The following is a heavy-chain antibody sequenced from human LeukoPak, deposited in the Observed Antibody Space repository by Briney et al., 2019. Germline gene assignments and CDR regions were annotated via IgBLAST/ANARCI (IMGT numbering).Heavy chain of an antibody. CDR1: GFTFSRCW. CDR3: ARDKGDYDTSGSLFIF. V-gene: IGHV3-7*03. Sequence: GGSLRLSCAASGFTFSRCWMSWVRQAPRKGLEWVANIKQDGSETYYVDFMKGRFTISRDNAKNSLYLQMNSLRAEDTAVYYCARDKGDYDTSGSLFIFGGQGTLVTVSS. CDR2: IKQDGSET. J-gene: IGHJ4*02. D-gene: IGHD3-22*01.